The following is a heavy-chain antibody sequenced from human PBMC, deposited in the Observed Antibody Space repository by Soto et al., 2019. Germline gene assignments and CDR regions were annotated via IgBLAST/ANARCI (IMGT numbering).Heavy chain of an antibody. CDR3: ARGADCSGGSCFWGYFDL. CDR2: IWHDGSNK. CDR1: GFTFSNYG. J-gene: IGHJ2*01. V-gene: IGHV3-33*01. Sequence: QVQLVESGGGVVQPGRSLRLSCAASGFTFSNYGMHWVRQAPGKGLEWVAVIWHDGSNKNYADSVKGPFTISRDNSKKTLYLQMNSLGAEDTAVYYCARGADCSGGSCFWGYFDLWGRGTLVTVSS. D-gene: IGHD2-15*01.